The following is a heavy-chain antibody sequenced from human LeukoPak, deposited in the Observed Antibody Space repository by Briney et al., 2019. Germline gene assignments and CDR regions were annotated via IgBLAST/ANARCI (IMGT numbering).Heavy chain of an antibody. CDR2: ISISGSTR. V-gene: IGHV3-48*03. CDR1: GFTLSSYE. D-gene: IGHD3-9*01. J-gene: IGHJ4*02. CDR3: AREGRTLTGYPFDY. Sequence: GSLRLSCAASGFTLSSYEMNWVRQAPGKGLEWVSYISISGSTRYYADSVKGRFTISRDDAKNPLYVQMNSLRVEDTAVYYCAREGRTLTGYPFDYWGQGTLVTVSS.